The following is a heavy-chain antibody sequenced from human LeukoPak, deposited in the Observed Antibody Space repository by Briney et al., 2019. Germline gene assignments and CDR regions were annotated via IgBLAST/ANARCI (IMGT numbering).Heavy chain of an antibody. J-gene: IGHJ4*02. CDR1: GFTFSSYA. V-gene: IGHV3-30-3*01. D-gene: IGHD2-15*01. CDR2: ISCDGSNK. CDR3: ARVFLGYCSGGSCYGTPGGTDY. Sequence: PGGSLRLSFAASGFTFSSYAMHWVRQAPGKGLEWGAGISCDGSNKYYADSVKGRFTISRDNSKNTLYLQMNSLRAEDTAVFYCARVFLGYCSGGSCYGTPGGTDYWGQGTLVTVSS.